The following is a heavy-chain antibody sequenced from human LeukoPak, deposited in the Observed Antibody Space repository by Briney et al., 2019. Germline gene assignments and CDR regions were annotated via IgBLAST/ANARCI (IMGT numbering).Heavy chain of an antibody. V-gene: IGHV4-38-2*02. CDR2: IYHSGST. Sequence: SETLSLTCTVSGYSISSGYYWGWIRQPPGKGLEWIGSIYHSGSTYYNPSLKSRVTISVDTSKNQFSLKLSSVTAADTAVYYCAREYDFWSGYYHSGNWFGPWGQGTLVTVSS. CDR3: AREYDFWSGYYHSGNWFGP. D-gene: IGHD3-3*01. J-gene: IGHJ5*02. CDR1: GYSISSGYY.